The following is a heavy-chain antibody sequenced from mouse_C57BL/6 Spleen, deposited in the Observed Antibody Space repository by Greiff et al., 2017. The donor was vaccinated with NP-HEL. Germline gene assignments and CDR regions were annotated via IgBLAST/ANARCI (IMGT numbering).Heavy chain of an antibody. CDR2: IDPANGNT. D-gene: IGHD2-3*01. CDR1: GFNIKNTY. J-gene: IGHJ3*01. Sequence: VQLQQSVAELVRPGASVKLSCTASGFNIKNTYMHWVKQSPEQGLERIGRIDPANGNTKYAPKFQGKATITADTSSNTAYLQLGILTSGDTAIYYCALYDLFAYWGQGTLVTVSA. V-gene: IGHV14-3*01. CDR3: ALYDLFAY.